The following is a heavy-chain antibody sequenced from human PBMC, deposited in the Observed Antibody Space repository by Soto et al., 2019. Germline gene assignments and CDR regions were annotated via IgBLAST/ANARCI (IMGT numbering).Heavy chain of an antibody. D-gene: IGHD2-15*01. Sequence: KPGGSLRLSCAASGFPFSDFYMSWIRQAPGKGPELVGYIYHTVNTNYNPALKSRVTISMDTSENQLSLQLSSVTAADTAVYYCARLQYTVVTALDIWGQGTMVTVSS. V-gene: IGHV4-59*01. CDR2: IYHTVNT. CDR1: GFPFSDFY. CDR3: ARLQYTVVTALDI. J-gene: IGHJ3*02.